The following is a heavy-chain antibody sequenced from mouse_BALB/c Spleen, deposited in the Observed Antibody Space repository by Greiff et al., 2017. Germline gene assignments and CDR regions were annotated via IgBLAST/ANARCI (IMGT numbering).Heavy chain of an antibody. J-gene: IGHJ2*01. CDR3: ARGRMITTGFDY. D-gene: IGHD2-4*01. V-gene: IGHV5-4*02. CDR1: GFTFSDYY. CDR2: ISDGGSYT. Sequence: EVNVVESGGGLVKPGGSLKLSCAASGFTFSDYYMYWVRQTPEKRLEWVATISDGGSYTYYPDSVKGRFTISRDNAKNNLYLQMSSLKSEDTAMYYCARGRMITTGFDYWGQGTTLTVSS.